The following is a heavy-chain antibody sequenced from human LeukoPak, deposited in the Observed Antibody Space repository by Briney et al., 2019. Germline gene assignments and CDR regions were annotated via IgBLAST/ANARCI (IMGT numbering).Heavy chain of an antibody. CDR3: AKDDAWIRFGE. Sequence: GGSLRLSCAASGFTFSSYGMHWVRQAPGKGLEWVAFIRYDGSNKYYADSVKGRFTISRDNSKNMVYLEVISLTVEDTAVYYCAKDDAWIRFGEWSQGTLVIVSS. J-gene: IGHJ4*02. CDR1: GFTFSSYG. D-gene: IGHD3-10*01. V-gene: IGHV3-30*02. CDR2: IRYDGSNK.